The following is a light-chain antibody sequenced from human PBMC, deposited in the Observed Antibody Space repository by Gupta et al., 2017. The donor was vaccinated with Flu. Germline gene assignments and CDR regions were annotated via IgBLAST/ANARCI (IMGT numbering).Light chain of an antibody. Sequence: VLTQSPGTLSLSPGERATLSCRVSQSVNSSYLAWYQQKPGQAPRLLIYGAASRATGIPDRGSGSGSGTDFTITISRLEHEDVAMYDWQQEGSSTDTFGHGTKVDIK. CDR2: GAA. V-gene: IGKV3-20*01. J-gene: IGKJ3*01. CDR3: QQEGSSTDT. CDR1: QSVNSSY.